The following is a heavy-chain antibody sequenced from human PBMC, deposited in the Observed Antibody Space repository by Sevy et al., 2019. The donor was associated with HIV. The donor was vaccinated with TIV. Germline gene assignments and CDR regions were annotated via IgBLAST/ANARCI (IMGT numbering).Heavy chain of an antibody. Sequence: ASVKVSCKASGYTFTSYGISWVRQAPGQGLEWMGWISAYNGNTNYAQKLQGRVTMTTDKSTSTAYMELRSLRSDDTAVYYCARAFPGIAAAGTGNGMDVWGQGTTVTVSS. CDR2: ISAYNGNT. CDR3: ARAFPGIAAAGTGNGMDV. CDR1: GYTFTSYG. D-gene: IGHD6-13*01. J-gene: IGHJ6*02. V-gene: IGHV1-18*01.